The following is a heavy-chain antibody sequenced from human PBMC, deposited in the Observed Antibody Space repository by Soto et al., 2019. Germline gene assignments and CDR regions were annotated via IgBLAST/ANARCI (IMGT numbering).Heavy chain of an antibody. CDR3: ARHGQQQLVRQ. CDR1: GGSISSSSYY. V-gene: IGHV4-39*01. J-gene: IGHJ4*02. Sequence: SETLSLTCTVSGGSISSSSYYWGWIRQPPGKGLEWIGSIYYSGSTYYNPSLKSRVTISVDTSKNQFSLKLSSVTAADTAVYYCARHGQQQLVRQWGQGTLVTVSS. CDR2: IYYSGST. D-gene: IGHD6-13*01.